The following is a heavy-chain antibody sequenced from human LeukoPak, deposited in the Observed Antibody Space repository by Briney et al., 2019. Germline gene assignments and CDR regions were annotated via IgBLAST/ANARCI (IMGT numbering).Heavy chain of an antibody. V-gene: IGHV4-59*01. CDR2: INYSGAT. D-gene: IGHD3-9*01. CDR1: GDSISNYY. J-gene: IGHJ4*02. CDR3: ARGEDFERYYLAY. Sequence: SETPSLTCTVSGDSISNYYWSWIRQPPGKGLEWIGYINYSGATNYNPSLKSRVTISEDTSKNQFSLKLTSVTAADTAVYFCARGEDFERYYLAYWGQGTLVTVSS.